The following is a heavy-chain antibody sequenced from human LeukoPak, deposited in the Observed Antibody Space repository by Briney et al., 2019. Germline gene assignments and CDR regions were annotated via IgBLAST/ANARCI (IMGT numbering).Heavy chain of an antibody. D-gene: IGHD5-12*01. CDR1: GYTFTGYY. J-gene: IGHJ4*02. CDR3: ARHRYSSYAIRPLFDY. V-gene: IGHV1-2*02. Sequence: ASVKVSCKASGYTFTGYYMHWVRQAPGQGLEWMGWINPNSGGTNYAQKFQGRVTMTRDTSISTAYMELSRLRSDDTAVYYCARHRYSSYAIRPLFDYWGQGTLVTVSS. CDR2: INPNSGGT.